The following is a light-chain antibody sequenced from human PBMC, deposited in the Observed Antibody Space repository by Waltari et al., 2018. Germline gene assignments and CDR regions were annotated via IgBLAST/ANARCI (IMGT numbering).Light chain of an antibody. V-gene: IGLV1-44*01. CDR3: SAWDDSLNAHVV. Sequence: QSVLTQPPSALVTPGQRVPTPCSGRRPNFGRNPVHRYQQPPGTAPKLIIYSKNQRPSGVPDRFSGSKSGTSASLAISGLQSEDEADYYCSAWDDSLNAHVVFGGGTKLTVL. CDR2: SKN. CDR1: RPNFGRNP. J-gene: IGLJ2*01.